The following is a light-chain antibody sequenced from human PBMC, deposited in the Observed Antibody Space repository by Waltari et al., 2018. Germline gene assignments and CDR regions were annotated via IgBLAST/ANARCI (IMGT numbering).Light chain of an antibody. CDR1: SSDVGGYYL. J-gene: IGLJ1*01. Sequence: QSALTQPASVSGSPGQSITISFTGTSSDVGGYYLAPWFQQHPGKAPKLMIYEGSKRPSGVSNRFSGSKSGNTASLTISGLQAADEADYYCCSYAGANTYVFGTGTKVTVL. CDR3: CSYAGANTYV. V-gene: IGLV2-23*01. CDR2: EGS.